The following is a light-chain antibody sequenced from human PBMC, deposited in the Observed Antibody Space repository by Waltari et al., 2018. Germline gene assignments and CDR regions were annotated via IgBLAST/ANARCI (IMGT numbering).Light chain of an antibody. Sequence: IQLTQSPSSLSASVGDTVTISCRASQGISTYLAWLQQKPGRAPKVLIFEASTLQSGVPSRFSGSGSGIDFTLTISSLQPEDVATYYCQQFHDYPWTFGQGTKVEIK. J-gene: IGKJ1*01. V-gene: IGKV1-9*01. CDR1: QGISTY. CDR3: QQFHDYPWT. CDR2: EAS.